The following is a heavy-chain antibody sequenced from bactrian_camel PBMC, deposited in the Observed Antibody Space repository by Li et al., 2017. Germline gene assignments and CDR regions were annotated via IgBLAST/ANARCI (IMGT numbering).Heavy chain of an antibody. V-gene: IGHV3S53*01. D-gene: IGHD2*01. CDR1: GDTRGIWC. Sequence: HVQLVESGGDSEEPGGSLRVSCVASGDTRGIWCMGWLRQAPGKERGGVATIDSDGSTKYADSVKVRFTISKDNAKRTLYLQMNSLKPEDTAMYYCAAASSGGSCVAATPRFGYRGQGTQVTVS. CDR2: IDSDGST. CDR3: AAASSGGSCVAATPRFGY. J-gene: IGHJ6*01.